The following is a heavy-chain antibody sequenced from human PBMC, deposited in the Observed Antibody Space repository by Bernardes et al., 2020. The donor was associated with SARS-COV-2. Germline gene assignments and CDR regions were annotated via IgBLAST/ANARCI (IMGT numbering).Heavy chain of an antibody. CDR2: IYSGGGV. CDR1: GFVASNDY. D-gene: IGHD3-10*01. V-gene: IGHV3-53*01. CDR3: ARGREGPRWLLWDHGMDV. J-gene: IGHJ6*02. Sequence: GGSLRLSCAASGFVASNDYISWVRQAPGKGLECVSVIYSGGGVYYADAVKGRFSISRDDSKNTVSLQMNSLRGEDTAVYYCARGREGPRWLLWDHGMDVWGQGTTVTVSS.